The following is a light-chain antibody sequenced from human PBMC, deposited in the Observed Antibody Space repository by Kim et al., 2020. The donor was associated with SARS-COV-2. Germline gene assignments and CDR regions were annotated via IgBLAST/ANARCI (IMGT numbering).Light chain of an antibody. CDR1: QSISSW. Sequence: DIQMTQSPSTLSASVGDRVTITCRASQSISSWLAWFQQKPGKAPKLLIYKVSTLEFGVPSRFSGSGSGTEFTLTISSLQPDDFATYYCQQYSDYWWTFGQGTKVDIK. J-gene: IGKJ1*01. CDR2: KVS. CDR3: QQYSDYWWT. V-gene: IGKV1-5*03.